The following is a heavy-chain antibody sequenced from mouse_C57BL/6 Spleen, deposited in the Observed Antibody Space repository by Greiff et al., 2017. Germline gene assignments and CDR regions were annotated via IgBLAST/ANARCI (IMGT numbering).Heavy chain of an antibody. CDR2: FYPGSGSI. Sequence: VQLQQSGAELVKPGASVKLSCKASGYTFTEYTIHWVKQRSGQGLEWIGWFYPGSGSIKYNEKFKDKATLTADKSSSTVYMELSRLTSEDSAVYFCARHEEEAYYYGSSWYFEVWGTGTTVTVSS. V-gene: IGHV1-62-2*01. J-gene: IGHJ1*03. CDR3: ARHEEEAYYYGSSWYFEV. D-gene: IGHD1-1*01. CDR1: GYTFTEYT.